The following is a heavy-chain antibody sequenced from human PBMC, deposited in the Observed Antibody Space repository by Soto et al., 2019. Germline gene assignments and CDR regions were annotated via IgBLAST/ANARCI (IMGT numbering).Heavy chain of an antibody. CDR1: GYTFTSYY. CDR2: INPSAAAT. J-gene: IGHJ4*02. V-gene: IGHV1-46*01. D-gene: IGHD4-17*01. CDR3: ARERLRREYTDFGPLDH. Sequence: QVQLVQSGAEVKRPGASVKLSCKASGYTFTSYYLHWVRQAPGQGLEWMGIINPSAAATTYAQKFQGRVIMTRDTSTSTVFMELSSLRFEDTAVYYCARERLRREYTDFGPLDHWGQGTLVTVSS.